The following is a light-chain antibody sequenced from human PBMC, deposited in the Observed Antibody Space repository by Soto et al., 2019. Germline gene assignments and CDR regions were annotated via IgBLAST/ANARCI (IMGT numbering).Light chain of an antibody. V-gene: IGKV3D-15*01. CDR1: QNVGSN. Sequence: ERVMTQSPATLSVSPGERATLSCRASQNVGSNLAWYQQKPGRAPRLLIYGASTRATGIPARFSGSGSVTEFTLTISSLQSEDFAVYYCQQYHNWVTFGGGTKVEIK. CDR3: QQYHNWVT. J-gene: IGKJ4*01. CDR2: GAS.